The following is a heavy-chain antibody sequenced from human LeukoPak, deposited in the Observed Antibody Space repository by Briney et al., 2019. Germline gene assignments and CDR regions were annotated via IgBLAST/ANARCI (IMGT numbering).Heavy chain of an antibody. J-gene: IGHJ4*02. Sequence: YPGGSLRLSCTASGFTFGDYAMSWFRQAPGKGLEWVGFIRSKAYGGTTEYAASVKGRFTISRDDSKSIAYLQMNSLKTEDTAVYYCTRDLRTYSSGWYDLHRGQGTLVAVSS. CDR3: TRDLRTYSSGWYDLH. CDR1: GFTFGDYA. CDR2: IRSKAYGGTT. V-gene: IGHV3-49*03. D-gene: IGHD6-19*01.